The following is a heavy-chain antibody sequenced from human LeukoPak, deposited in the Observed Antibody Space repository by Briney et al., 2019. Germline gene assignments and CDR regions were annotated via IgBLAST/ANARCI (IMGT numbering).Heavy chain of an antibody. CDR2: ISITGRSS. CDR3: VKPLVTGRLSGVFQY. Sequence: GGTLRLSCAASGFMFNTYAMSWVRLAPGKGPEWVAIISITGRSSSYADSVKGRFTISRDNSKNTVYLEMNNLRAEDTAVYYCVKPLVTGRLSGVFQYWGQGALVTVSS. J-gene: IGHJ4*02. D-gene: IGHD2-21*02. CDR1: GFMFNTYA. V-gene: IGHV3-23*01.